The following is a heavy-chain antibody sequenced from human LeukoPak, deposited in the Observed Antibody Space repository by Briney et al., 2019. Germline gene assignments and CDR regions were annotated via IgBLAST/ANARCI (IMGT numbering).Heavy chain of an antibody. Sequence: ASVEVSCKASGYTFTSYYMHWVRQAPGQGLEWMGIINPSGGSTSYAQKFQGRVTMTRDTSTSTVYMELSSLRSEDTAVYYCARDHGGDTAMVPALDYWGQGTLVTVSS. CDR1: GYTFTSYY. D-gene: IGHD5-18*01. CDR3: ARDHGGDTAMVPALDY. J-gene: IGHJ4*02. CDR2: INPSGGST. V-gene: IGHV1-46*01.